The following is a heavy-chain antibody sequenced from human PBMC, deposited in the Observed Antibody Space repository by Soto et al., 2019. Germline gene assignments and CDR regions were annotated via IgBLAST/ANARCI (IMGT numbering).Heavy chain of an antibody. CDR2: FYYSGST. D-gene: IGHD3-3*01. J-gene: IGHJ3*02. CDR3: ATDGGDYDFWSGYLGFGAFDI. CDR1: GGSVSSGSYY. Sequence: SEPLSLTCTVSGGSVSSGSYYWSWIRQPPGKGLEWIGFFYYSGSTNYNPSLKSRVTVSVDTSKNQFSLKLSSVTAADTAVYYCATDGGDYDFWSGYLGFGAFDIWGQGTMVT. V-gene: IGHV4-61*01.